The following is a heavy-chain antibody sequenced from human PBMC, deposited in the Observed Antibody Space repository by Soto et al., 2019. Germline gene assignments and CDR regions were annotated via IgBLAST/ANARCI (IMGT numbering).Heavy chain of an antibody. CDR3: ASGITAMVTTTFDY. CDR1: GGSISSSSYY. CDR2: IYYSGST. D-gene: IGHD5-18*01. V-gene: IGHV4-39*01. Sequence: SETLSLTCTVSGGSISSSSYYWVWIRQPPGKGLEWIGSIYYSGSTYYNPSLKSRVTISVDTSKNQFSLKLSSVTAADTAVYYCASGITAMVTTTFDYWGQGTLVTVSS. J-gene: IGHJ4*02.